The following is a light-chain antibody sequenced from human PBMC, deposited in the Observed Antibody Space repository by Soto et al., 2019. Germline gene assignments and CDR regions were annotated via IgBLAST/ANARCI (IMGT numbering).Light chain of an antibody. J-gene: IGKJ1*01. CDR1: QTISVS. Sequence: IQRTQSPSTLSASVGDTVTITCRASQTISVSLAWYQQKPGKAPNLLIYDASTLQGGVPSRFSGSGSGTEFTLTVTSLQPEDFATYLCQQYDKYSTFGHGTKVDIK. CDR3: QQYDKYST. V-gene: IGKV1-5*01. CDR2: DAS.